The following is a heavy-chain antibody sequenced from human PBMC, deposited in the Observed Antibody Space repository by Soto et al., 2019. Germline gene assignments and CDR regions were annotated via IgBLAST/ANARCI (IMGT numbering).Heavy chain of an antibody. J-gene: IGHJ6*02. CDR2: IHSGYSDV. CDR3: ARPLGGDSSGYYSSYYALDV. CDR1: GYSFTSYW. V-gene: IGHV5-51*01. D-gene: IGHD3-22*01. Sequence: GESLKISCKGFGYSFTSYWIGWVRQMPGKGLEWMGIIHSGYSDVSYSPSFQGLVTMSADKSTSTAYLQWSSLKASDTAIYYCARPLGGDSSGYYSSYYALDVWGQGTTVTVSS.